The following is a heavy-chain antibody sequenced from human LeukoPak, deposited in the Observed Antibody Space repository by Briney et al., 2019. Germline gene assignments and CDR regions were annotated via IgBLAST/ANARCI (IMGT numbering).Heavy chain of an antibody. CDR3: AIDYGDYYWFDP. D-gene: IGHD4-17*01. Sequence: GESLKISCKGSGYSSTSYWISWVRQMPGKGLEWMGRIDPSDSYTNYSPSFQGHVTISADKSISTAYLQWSSLKASDTAMYYCAIDYGDYYWFDPWGQGTLVTVS. CDR2: IDPSDSYT. J-gene: IGHJ5*02. CDR1: GYSSTSYW. V-gene: IGHV5-10-1*01.